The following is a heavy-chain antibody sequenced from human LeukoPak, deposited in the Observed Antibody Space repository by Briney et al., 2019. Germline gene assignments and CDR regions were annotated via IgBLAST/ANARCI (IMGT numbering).Heavy chain of an antibody. CDR3: ARGFGDPLDYYYYMDV. CDR1: GFTVSSNS. Sequence: GGSLRLSCTVSGFTVSSNSMSWVRQAPGKGLEWVSFIYSDNTHYSDSVKGRFTISRDNSKNTLYLQMNSLRAEDTAVYFCARGFGDPLDYYYYMDVWGKGTTVTISS. D-gene: IGHD3-10*01. J-gene: IGHJ6*03. V-gene: IGHV3-53*01. CDR2: IYSDNT.